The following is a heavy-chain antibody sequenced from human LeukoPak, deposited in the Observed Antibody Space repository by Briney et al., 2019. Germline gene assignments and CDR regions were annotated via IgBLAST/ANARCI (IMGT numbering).Heavy chain of an antibody. CDR3: ARNSGLADC. CDR1: GYTFTSYG. Sequence: GASVKVSCKASGYTFTSYGITWVRQATGQGLEWMGWMNPNSGNTGYAEKFQGRVTMTRDTSISTAYMELSSLRSDDTAVYYCARNSGLADCWGQGTLVTVSS. V-gene: IGHV1-8*02. D-gene: IGHD5-12*01. CDR2: MNPNSGNT. J-gene: IGHJ4*02.